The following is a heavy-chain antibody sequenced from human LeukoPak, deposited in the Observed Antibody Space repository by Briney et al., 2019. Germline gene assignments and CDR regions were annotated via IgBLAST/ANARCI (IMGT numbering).Heavy chain of an antibody. CDR1: GYTFTSYA. V-gene: IGHV1-3*01. D-gene: IGHD3-22*01. Sequence: GASVKVSCKASGYTFTSYAMHWVRQAPGQRLEWMGWINAGNGNTKYSQKFQGRVTFTRDTSASTAYMELSSLRSEDTAVYYCARGLYYYDSSGYYDPTFDYWGQGTLVTVSS. CDR3: ARGLYYYDSSGYYDPTFDY. CDR2: INAGNGNT. J-gene: IGHJ4*02.